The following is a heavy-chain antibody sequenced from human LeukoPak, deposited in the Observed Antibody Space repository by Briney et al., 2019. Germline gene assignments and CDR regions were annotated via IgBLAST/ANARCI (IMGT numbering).Heavy chain of an antibody. CDR2: ISYDGSNK. J-gene: IGHJ4*02. V-gene: IGHV3-30*18. CDR3: AKVKSRSIAARGGYFDY. CDR1: GFTFSSYG. D-gene: IGHD6-6*01. Sequence: GRSLRLSCAASGFTFSSYGMHWVRQAPGKGPEWVAVISYDGSNKYYADTVKGRFTISRDNSKNTLYLQMNSLRAEDTAVYYCAKVKSRSIAARGGYFDYWGQGTLVTVSS.